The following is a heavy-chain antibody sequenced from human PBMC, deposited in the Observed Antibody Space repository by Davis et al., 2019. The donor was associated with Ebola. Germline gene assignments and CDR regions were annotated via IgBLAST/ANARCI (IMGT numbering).Heavy chain of an antibody. CDR2: IREKASSYTT. Sequence: PGGSLRLSCVASGFSFSDYYMDWVRQAPGKGLEWVGRIREKASSYTTEYAASVRGRLAISRDDSKNSVYLQMNSLKTEDTAVYYCASSSTSWGRLLGNWGQGTLVTISS. D-gene: IGHD3-16*01. J-gene: IGHJ4*02. CDR1: GFSFSDYY. CDR3: ASSSTSWGRLLGN. V-gene: IGHV3-72*01.